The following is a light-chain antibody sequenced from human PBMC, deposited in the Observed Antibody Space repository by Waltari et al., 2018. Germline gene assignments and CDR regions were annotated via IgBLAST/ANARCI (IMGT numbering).Light chain of an antibody. CDR3: QSYDSSLSGAV. CDR2: GTS. J-gene: IGLJ7*01. Sequence: QSVLTQPPSVSGAPGRRVTISCTGSSSNIGAGYDVHWYQHLPGTVPKLLIYGTSNRPSGVPDRVSGSKSGTSASLAITGLQAEDEADYYCQSYDSSLSGAVFGGGTQLTVL. CDR1: SSNIGAGYD. V-gene: IGLV1-40*01.